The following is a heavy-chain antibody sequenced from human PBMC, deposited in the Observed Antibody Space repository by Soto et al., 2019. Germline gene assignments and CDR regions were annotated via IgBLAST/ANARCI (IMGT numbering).Heavy chain of an antibody. CDR3: ARGRSYDFWSGHCYYYGMDV. Sequence: GGSMRLSCAASGFTFSDYYISWIRQAPGKGLEWVSYISSSGSTIYYADSVKVRFTISRDNAKNSLYLQMNSLRAEDTAVYYCARGRSYDFWSGHCYYYGMDVWGQGTTVTVSS. CDR1: GFTFSDYY. J-gene: IGHJ6*02. D-gene: IGHD3-3*01. V-gene: IGHV3-11*01. CDR2: ISSSGSTI.